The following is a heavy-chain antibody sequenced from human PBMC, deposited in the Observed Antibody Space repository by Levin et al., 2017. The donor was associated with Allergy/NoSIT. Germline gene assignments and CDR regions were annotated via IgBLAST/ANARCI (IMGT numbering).Heavy chain of an antibody. CDR2: IYYSGST. Sequence: SQTLSLTCTVSGGSISSSSYYWGWIRQPPGKGLEWIGSIYYSGSTYYNPSLKSRVTISVDTSKNQFSLKLSSVTAADTAVYYCARLRGGGGWGYEKEYYFDYWGQGTLVTVSS. CDR3: ARLRGGGGWGYEKEYYFDY. V-gene: IGHV4-39*01. J-gene: IGHJ4*02. CDR1: GGSISSSSYY. D-gene: IGHD5-12*01.